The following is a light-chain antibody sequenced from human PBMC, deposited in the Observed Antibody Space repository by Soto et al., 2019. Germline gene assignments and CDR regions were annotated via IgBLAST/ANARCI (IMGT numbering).Light chain of an antibody. CDR3: TSYTSSGTLV. Sequence: QSALAQPASVSGSPGQSITISCTGTSSDVGGYHYVSWYQHRPGRVPKLIIYEVTNRASRVTNRFSASKSGNTASLTISGLLADDEADYYCTSYTSSGTLVFGGGTQLTVL. CDR1: SSDVGGYHY. V-gene: IGLV2-14*01. J-gene: IGLJ3*02. CDR2: EVT.